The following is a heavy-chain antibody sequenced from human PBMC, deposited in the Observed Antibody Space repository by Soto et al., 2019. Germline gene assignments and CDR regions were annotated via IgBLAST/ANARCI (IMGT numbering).Heavy chain of an antibody. J-gene: IGHJ6*02. CDR3: ARAGIVVVPAVRFYYYYGMDV. Sequence: PSETLSLTCAVYGGSFNGYYWSWIRQPPGKGLEWIGEINHSGSTNYNPSLKSRVTISVDTSKNQFSLKLSSVTAADTAVYYCARAGIVVVPAVRFYYYYGMDVWGQGTTVNVSS. D-gene: IGHD2-2*01. V-gene: IGHV4-34*01. CDR1: GGSFNGYY. CDR2: INHSGST.